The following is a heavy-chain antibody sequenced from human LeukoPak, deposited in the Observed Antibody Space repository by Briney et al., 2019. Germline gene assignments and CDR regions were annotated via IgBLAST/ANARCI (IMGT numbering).Heavy chain of an antibody. CDR1: GFTFRSHA. Sequence: GGSLRLSCVGSGFTFRSHAMSWVRQAPEKGLESVSGIYENGGTTYYADSVKGRFSNSRDNSKNTLYLQMDSLRGEDMAVYYCAKDFRIGYSAHFDYWGQGALVTVSS. CDR3: AKDFRIGYSAHFDY. J-gene: IGHJ4*02. V-gene: IGHV3-23*01. D-gene: IGHD2-21*01. CDR2: IYENGGTT.